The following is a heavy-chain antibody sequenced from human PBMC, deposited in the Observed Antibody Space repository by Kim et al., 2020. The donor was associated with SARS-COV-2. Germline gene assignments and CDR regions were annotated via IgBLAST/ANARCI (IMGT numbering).Heavy chain of an antibody. Sequence: KSRVTISVDTFKNQFSLKMSSVTAADTAVYYCSRGGGDIVVVPAAPHFDYWGQGTLVTVSS. V-gene: IGHV4-31*02. J-gene: IGHJ4*02. D-gene: IGHD2-2*01. CDR3: SRGGGDIVVVPAAPHFDY.